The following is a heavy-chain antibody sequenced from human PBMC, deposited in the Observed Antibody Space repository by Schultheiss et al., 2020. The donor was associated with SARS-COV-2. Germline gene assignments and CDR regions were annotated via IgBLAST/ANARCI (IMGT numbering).Heavy chain of an antibody. J-gene: IGHJ6*03. D-gene: IGHD3-16*01. Sequence: ESLKISCAASGFTFDDYAMSWVRQAPGKGLEWVSGITWSGGRTFYADSVRGRFTISRDNTKNSLYLQMSSLRAEDTAMYYCTRDRYNIRNYDNHYYMDVWGKGTTVTVSS. CDR3: TRDRYNIRNYDNHYYMDV. V-gene: IGHV3-20*04. CDR1: GFTFDDYA. CDR2: ITWSGGRT.